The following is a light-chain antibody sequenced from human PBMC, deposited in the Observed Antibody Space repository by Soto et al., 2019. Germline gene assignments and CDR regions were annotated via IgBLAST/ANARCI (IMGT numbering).Light chain of an antibody. CDR2: GAS. J-gene: IGKJ4*01. CDR3: LQHNSYPLT. V-gene: IGKV1-17*03. CDR1: QGISNY. Sequence: DIQMTHSPSAMSASVGDRVTITCRASQGISNYLAWFQQKPGKVPKRLIYGASSLQGGVPSRFSGSGSGTEFTLTTSSLQPEDFATYYCLQHNSYPLTFGGGTKVDIK.